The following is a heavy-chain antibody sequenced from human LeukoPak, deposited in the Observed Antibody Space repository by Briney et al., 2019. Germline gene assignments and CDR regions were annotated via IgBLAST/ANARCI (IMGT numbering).Heavy chain of an antibody. V-gene: IGHV3-66*02. CDR3: AGRRVLDASFDY. J-gene: IGHJ4*02. D-gene: IGHD3-16*01. CDR1: GFTVSNNY. CDR2: IYSGDNT. Sequence: GGSLRLSCAASGFTVSNNYMSWVRQAPGKGLEWASVIYSGDNTYYVESVKGRFTISRDNSKNTLFLQMNRLRAEDTAVYYCAGRRVLDASFDYWGQETLVTVSS.